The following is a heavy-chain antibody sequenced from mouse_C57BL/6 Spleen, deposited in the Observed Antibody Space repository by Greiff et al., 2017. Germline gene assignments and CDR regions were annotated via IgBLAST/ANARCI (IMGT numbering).Heavy chain of an antibody. CDR1: GYTFTSYW. Sequence: QVQLQQPGAELVKPGASVKMSCKASGYTFTSYWITWVKQRPGQGLEWIGDIYPGSGSTNYNEKFKSKATLTVYTSSSTAYMQRSSLTSDDSAVYSCAREYYAMDYWGQGTSVTVSS. J-gene: IGHJ4*01. CDR2: IYPGSGST. V-gene: IGHV1-55*01. CDR3: AREYYAMDY.